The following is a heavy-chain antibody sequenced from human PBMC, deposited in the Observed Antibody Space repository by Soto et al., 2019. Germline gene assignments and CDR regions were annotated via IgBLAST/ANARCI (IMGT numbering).Heavy chain of an antibody. Sequence: QVQLMQSGAEVKKPGASIKVSCKGYGDTFTDYYIHWVRQAPGQEIAWMGTVSPSGGHTTYAQHFLGRVTMTRDTSTSTLYMELTSLTSDDTAIYYCARGGHVVVVTAALDYLGQGTLVTVSS. CDR3: ARGGHVVVVTAALDY. CDR2: VSPSGGHT. J-gene: IGHJ4*02. D-gene: IGHD2-21*02. CDR1: GDTFTDYY. V-gene: IGHV1-46*01.